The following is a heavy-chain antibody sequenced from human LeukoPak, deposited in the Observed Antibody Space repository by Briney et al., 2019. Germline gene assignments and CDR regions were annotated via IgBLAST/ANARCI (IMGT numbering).Heavy chain of an antibody. CDR3: ASLRTNYLL. V-gene: IGHV5-51*01. D-gene: IGHD2/OR15-2a*01. Sequence: GESLKISCKDSGYNFTNFWIGWVRQMPGKGLEWMGIIYPGDSDTRYRPSFQGQVTISADKSIGTAYLQWNSLKASDTAMYYCASLRTNYLLWGQGTLVTVSS. J-gene: IGHJ4*02. CDR2: IYPGDSDT. CDR1: GYNFTNFW.